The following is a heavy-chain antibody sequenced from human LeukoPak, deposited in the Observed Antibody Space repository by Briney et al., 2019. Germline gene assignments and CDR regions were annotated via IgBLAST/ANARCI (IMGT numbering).Heavy chain of an antibody. CDR3: ARSWDSSGWRGGYFQH. D-gene: IGHD6-19*01. J-gene: IGHJ1*01. V-gene: IGHV4-59*01. CDR1: GGSISTYY. CDR2: IYYTGST. Sequence: PSETLSLTCTVSGGSISTYYWSWIRQPPGKGLEWIGYIYYTGSTNYSPSFESRVTFSVDTSKNQFSLKVNSVTAADTAVYHCARSWDSSGWRGGYFQHWGQGTLVSVSS.